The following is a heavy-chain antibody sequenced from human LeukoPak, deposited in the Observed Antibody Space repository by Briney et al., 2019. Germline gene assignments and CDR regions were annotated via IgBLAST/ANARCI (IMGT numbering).Heavy chain of an antibody. CDR3: ARRYGCSGGSCYQGDWFDP. CDR1: GGSFISDY. Sequence: SETLSLTCTFSGGSFISDYWSWIRQPPGKGLEWIGEINHSGSTNYNPSLKSRVTISVDTSKNQFSLKLSSVTAADTAVYYCARRYGCSGGSCYQGDWFDPWGQGTLVTVSS. D-gene: IGHD2-15*01. V-gene: IGHV4-34*01. J-gene: IGHJ5*02. CDR2: INHSGST.